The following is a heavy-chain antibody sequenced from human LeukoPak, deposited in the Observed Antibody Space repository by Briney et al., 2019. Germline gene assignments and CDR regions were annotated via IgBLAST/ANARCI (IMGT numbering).Heavy chain of an antibody. CDR2: IIPIFGTA. V-gene: IGHV1-69*05. CDR3: ARGPYDILTGPNFDP. J-gene: IGHJ5*02. D-gene: IGHD3-9*01. Sequence: ASVKVSSKASGGTFSSYAISWVRQAPGQGLEWMGRIIPIFGTANYAQKFQGRVTITTGESTSTAYMELSSLRSEDTAVYYCARGPYDILTGPNFDPWGQGTLVTVSS. CDR1: GGTFSSYA.